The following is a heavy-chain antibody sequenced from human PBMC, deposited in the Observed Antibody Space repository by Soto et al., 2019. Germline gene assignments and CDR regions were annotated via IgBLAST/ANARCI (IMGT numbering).Heavy chain of an antibody. CDR1: GYTSTDYG. J-gene: IGHJ4*02. D-gene: IGHD1-26*01. CDR3: ARDQYAVGGDF. V-gene: IGHV1-18*01. CDR2: INTYNAKT. Sequence: QVQLVQSGAEVREPGASVKVSCKASGYTSTDYGVSWVRQAPGQGLEWMGWINTYNAKTNYAPKVQARVTMTTDTSTTTAYMELKSLTSDDTAVYYCARDQYAVGGDFWGQGTQVTVSS.